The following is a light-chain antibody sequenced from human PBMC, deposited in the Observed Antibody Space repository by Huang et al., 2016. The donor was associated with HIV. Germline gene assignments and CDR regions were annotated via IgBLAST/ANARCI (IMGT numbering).Light chain of an antibody. CDR2: AAS. CDR1: QNVNTY. J-gene: IGKJ5*01. Sequence: DIQMTQSPPSLSASVGDSVTIACRASQNVNTYLNWYQQKPGQAPRHLSFAASRLRSGVPSRFSGSGSGTEFTLTISSLQLEDFATYYCQQRFSTTITFGQGTRLDIK. CDR3: QQRFSTTIT. V-gene: IGKV1-39*01.